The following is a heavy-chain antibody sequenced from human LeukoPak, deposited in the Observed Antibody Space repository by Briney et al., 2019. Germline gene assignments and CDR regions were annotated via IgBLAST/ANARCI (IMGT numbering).Heavy chain of an antibody. J-gene: IGHJ4*02. CDR1: GFTFSDYY. CDR2: ITSAGGTI. Sequence: GGSLRLSCAASGFTFSDYYMTWFRQAPGKGLEWVSYITSAGGTIFYTDSVKGRFIVSRDNAKNSLYLQMNSLRAEDTAVYYCATLGRNYFDSWGQGTLVTVSS. CDR3: ATLGRNYFDS. V-gene: IGHV3-11*01. D-gene: IGHD2-15*01.